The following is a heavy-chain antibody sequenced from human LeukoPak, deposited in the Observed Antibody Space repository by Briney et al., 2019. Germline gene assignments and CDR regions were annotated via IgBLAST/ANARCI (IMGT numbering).Heavy chain of an antibody. CDR2: IIPNSGDT. J-gene: IGHJ4*02. V-gene: IGHV1-2*02. D-gene: IGHD2-2*01. CDR1: GYTFTNYY. Sequence: ASVKVSCKASGYTFTNYYLHWVRQAPGQGLEWMGWIIPNSGDTNYAPKFQGRVTMTRDTSISTAYMELSSLRSEDTAVYYCARDPPQYCSSTSCYLKEFDYWGQGTLVTVSS. CDR3: ARDPPQYCSSTSCYLKEFDY.